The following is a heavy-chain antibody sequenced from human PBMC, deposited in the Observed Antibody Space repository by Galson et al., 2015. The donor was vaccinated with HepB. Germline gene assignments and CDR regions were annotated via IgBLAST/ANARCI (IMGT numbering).Heavy chain of an antibody. J-gene: IGHJ3*02. D-gene: IGHD3-22*01. V-gene: IGHV3-23*01. Sequence: SLRLSCAASGFTFSSYAMSWVRQAPGKGLEWVSAISGSGGSTYYADSVKGRFTISRDNSKNTLYLQMNSLRAEDTAVYYCAKHYYDSSGYYHDAFDIWGQGTMVTVSS. CDR2: ISGSGGST. CDR3: AKHYYDSSGYYHDAFDI. CDR1: GFTFSSYA.